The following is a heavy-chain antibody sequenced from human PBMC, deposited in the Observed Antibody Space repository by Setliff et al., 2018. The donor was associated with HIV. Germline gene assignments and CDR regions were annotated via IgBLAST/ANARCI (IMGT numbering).Heavy chain of an antibody. D-gene: IGHD6-13*01. CDR3: ARDALAAPGTLYHYYHVDV. CDR2: ISSGFSYK. J-gene: IGHJ6*03. V-gene: IGHV3-21*01. Sequence: PGGSLRLSCAASGFTFSSSTMHWVRQAPGKGLEWVSYISSGFSYKNYTDSVKGRFTISRDNAKNSVYLLMNNLRAEDTAVYYCARDALAAPGTLYHYYHVDVWGKGTTVTSP. CDR1: GFTFSSST.